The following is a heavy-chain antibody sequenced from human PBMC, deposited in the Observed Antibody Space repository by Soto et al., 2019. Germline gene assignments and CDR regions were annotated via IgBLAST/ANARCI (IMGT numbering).Heavy chain of an antibody. D-gene: IGHD3-3*01. CDR2: ISYDGNNK. CDR1: GFTFSNYG. J-gene: IGHJ3*02. CDR3: ARGFTIFGDPEDALDN. V-gene: IGHV3-33*05. Sequence: QVQLVESGGGVVQPGRSLRFSCAASGFTFSNYGMHWVRQAPGKGLEWVAVISYDGNNKYYADSVKGRFPISRDNSKNTLYLQMNSLRAEDTAVYYCARGFTIFGDPEDALDNWGQGTMVTVSS.